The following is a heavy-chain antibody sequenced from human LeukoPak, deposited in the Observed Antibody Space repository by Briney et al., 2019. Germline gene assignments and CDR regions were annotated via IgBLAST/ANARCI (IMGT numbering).Heavy chain of an antibody. V-gene: IGHV4-31*02. J-gene: IGHJ4*02. D-gene: IGHD2-15*01. CDR2: IYSSGST. Sequence: LEWIGYIYSSGSTYYNPSLESRFTISVDTSKNQFSPKLSSVTAADTAVYYCARLLVAAFDYWGQGSLVTVSS. CDR3: ARLLVAAFDY.